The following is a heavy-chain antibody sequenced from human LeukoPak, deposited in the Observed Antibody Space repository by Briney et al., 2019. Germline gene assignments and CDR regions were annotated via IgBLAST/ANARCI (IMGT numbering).Heavy chain of an antibody. Sequence: GGSLRLSCAASGFTFSSCVMHWVRQAPGKGPEWVAAIWSDGNNKYYADSVKGRFTISRDNSKNTLYLQINSLRAEDTAVYYCARDSAIAAAGTLARGTFDYWGQGTLVTVSS. CDR2: IWSDGNNK. CDR3: ARDSAIAAAGTLARGTFDY. CDR1: GFTFSSCV. J-gene: IGHJ4*02. D-gene: IGHD6-13*01. V-gene: IGHV3-33*01.